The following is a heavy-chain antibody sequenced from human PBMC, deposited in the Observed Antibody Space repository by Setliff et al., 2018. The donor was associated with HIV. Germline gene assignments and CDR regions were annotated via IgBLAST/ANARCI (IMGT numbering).Heavy chain of an antibody. CDR2: INSDGNST. J-gene: IGHJ6*03. CDR1: GFTFSIYW. V-gene: IGHV3-74*01. Sequence: PGGSLRLSCVVSGFTFSIYWMSWVRQAPGKGLVWVSRINSDGNSTGYADSVKGRFTISRDNAKNSMYLQMNSRRAEDTAVYYCARQATYYDILTGYYGYQYYYMDVWGKGTTVTVSS. CDR3: ARQATYYDILTGYYGYQYYYMDV. D-gene: IGHD3-9*01.